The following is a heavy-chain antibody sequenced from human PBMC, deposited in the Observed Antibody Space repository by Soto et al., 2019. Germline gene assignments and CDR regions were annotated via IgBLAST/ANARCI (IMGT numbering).Heavy chain of an antibody. D-gene: IGHD3-16*01. V-gene: IGHV3-30*18. Sequence: QVQLVESGGGVVQPGRSLRLSCAASGFTFSSYGMHWVRQAPGKGLEWVAVISYDGSNKNYADSVKGRFTISRDNSKNTLYLQMNSLRAEDTAVYYCAKGSGELGYWGQGTLVTVSS. CDR2: ISYDGSNK. CDR3: AKGSGELGY. J-gene: IGHJ4*02. CDR1: GFTFSSYG.